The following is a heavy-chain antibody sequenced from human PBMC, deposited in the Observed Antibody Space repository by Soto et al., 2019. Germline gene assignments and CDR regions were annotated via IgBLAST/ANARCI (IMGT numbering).Heavy chain of an antibody. V-gene: IGHV3-64*01. Sequence: GGSLRLSCEASGFTFSSYAMHWVRQAPGEGLEYVSAISGNGGTTYYANSVRGRFIISRDNSKNTLYRQMGRLSAGDMAVYHCAAWGQYPFYDNSVYQSPADAFDIWAQGTMVPVSS. CDR2: ISGNGGTT. J-gene: IGHJ3*02. D-gene: IGHD3-22*01. CDR3: AAWGQYPFYDNSVYQSPADAFDI. CDR1: GFTFSSYA.